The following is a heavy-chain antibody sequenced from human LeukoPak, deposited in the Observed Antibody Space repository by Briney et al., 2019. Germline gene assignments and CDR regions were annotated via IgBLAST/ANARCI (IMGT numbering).Heavy chain of an antibody. CDR1: GFTFSSYS. CDR3: ARDFDIVVVPAAIGLAYYYGMDV. Sequence: GGSLRFSCAASGFTFSSYSMNWVRQAPGKGLEWVSSISSSSSYIYYADSVKGRFTISRDNAKNSLYLQMNSLRAEDTAVYYCARDFDIVVVPAAIGLAYYYGMDVWGQGTTVTVSS. D-gene: IGHD2-2*02. J-gene: IGHJ6*02. V-gene: IGHV3-21*01. CDR2: ISSSSSYI.